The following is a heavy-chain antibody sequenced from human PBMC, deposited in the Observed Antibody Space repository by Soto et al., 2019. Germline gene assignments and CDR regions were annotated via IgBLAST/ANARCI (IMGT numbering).Heavy chain of an antibody. Sequence: ASVKVSGKASGYTFTSYAMHWVRQAPGQRLEWMGWINAGNGNTKYSQKFQGRVTITRDTSASTAYMELSSLRSEDTAVYYCARAWVVVTAPDYWGQGTLVTVSS. D-gene: IGHD2-21*02. CDR1: GYTFTSYA. CDR2: INAGNGNT. V-gene: IGHV1-3*01. CDR3: ARAWVVVTAPDY. J-gene: IGHJ4*02.